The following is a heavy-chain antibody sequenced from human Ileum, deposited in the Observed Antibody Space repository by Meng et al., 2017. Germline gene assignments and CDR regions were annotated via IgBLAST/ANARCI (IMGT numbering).Heavy chain of an antibody. CDR2: ISFDGSNK. D-gene: IGHD3-22*01. V-gene: IGHV3-30-3*01. CDR3: ARGLPYYDSTDYYRLDY. Sequence: QVHLVESGGGVVQPGSALRLSCAASGFTLSSYAVHWVRQAPGKGLEWVAVISFDGSNKYYIDSVKGRFTISRDNSKNTVFLQMGSLRAEDTALYYCARGLPYYDSTDYYRLDYWGQGTLVTVSS. CDR1: GFTLSSYA. J-gene: IGHJ4*02.